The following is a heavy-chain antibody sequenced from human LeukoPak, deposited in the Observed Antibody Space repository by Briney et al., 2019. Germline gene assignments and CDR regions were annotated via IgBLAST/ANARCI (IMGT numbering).Heavy chain of an antibody. D-gene: IGHD5-12*01. Sequence: SETLSLACAVYGGSFSGYYWSWIRQPPGKGLEWIGEINHSGSTNYNPSLKSRVTISVDTSKNQFSLKLSSVTAADTAVYYCARGLRFYYYYMDVWGKGTTVTVSS. J-gene: IGHJ6*03. CDR2: INHSGST. CDR3: ARGLRFYYYYMDV. V-gene: IGHV4-34*01. CDR1: GGSFSGYY.